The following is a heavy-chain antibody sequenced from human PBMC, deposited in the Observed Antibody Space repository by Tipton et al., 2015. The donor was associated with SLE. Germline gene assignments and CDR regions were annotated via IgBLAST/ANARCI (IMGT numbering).Heavy chain of an antibody. V-gene: IGHV3-48*01. CDR2: ITSGSSTV. Sequence: SLRLSCAASGFTFSDYNMIWVRQAPGKGLESVSYITSGSSTVHYADSVEGRFTISRDNAKNSLYLQMNSLRVEDTAVYYCAASAMGHWGRGTLVTVSS. J-gene: IGHJ4*02. CDR1: GFTFSDYN. D-gene: IGHD5-24*01. CDR3: AASAMGH.